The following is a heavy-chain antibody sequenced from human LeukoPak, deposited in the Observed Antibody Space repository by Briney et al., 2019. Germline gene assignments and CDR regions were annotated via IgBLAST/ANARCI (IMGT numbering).Heavy chain of an antibody. V-gene: IGHV3-21*01. J-gene: IGHJ4*02. CDR1: GFTFSSYS. CDR3: ARGGGEDYGSDY. D-gene: IGHD3-10*01. Sequence: GGSLRLSCAASGFTFSSYSMTWVRQAPGKGLEWVSSISSSSSYIYYADSVKGRFTISRDNAKNSLYLQMNSLRAEDTAVYYCARGGGEDYGSDYWGQGTLVTVSP. CDR2: ISSSSSYI.